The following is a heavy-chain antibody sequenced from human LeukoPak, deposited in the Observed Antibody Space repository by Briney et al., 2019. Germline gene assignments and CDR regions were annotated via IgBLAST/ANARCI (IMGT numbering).Heavy chain of an antibody. CDR2: IYTSGST. Sequence: KLSETLSLACTVSGGSISSYYWSWIRQPAGKGLEWIGRIYTSGSTNCNPSLKSRVTMSVDTSKNQFSLKLSSVTAADTVVYYCAREGCSSTSCLVDYWGQGTLVTVSS. CDR3: AREGCSSTSCLVDY. J-gene: IGHJ4*02. V-gene: IGHV4-4*07. CDR1: GGSISSYY. D-gene: IGHD2-2*01.